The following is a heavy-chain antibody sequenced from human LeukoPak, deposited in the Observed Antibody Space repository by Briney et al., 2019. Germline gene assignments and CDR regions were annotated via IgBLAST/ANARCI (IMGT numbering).Heavy chain of an antibody. D-gene: IGHD3-16*02. CDR1: GFTFSSYW. CDR2: IKQDGSEK. V-gene: IGHV3-7*01. Sequence: GGSLRLSCAASGFTFSSYWMSWVRQAPGKGLEWVANIKQDGSEKYYVDSVKGRFTISRDNAKNSLYLQMNSLRAEDTAVYYCAREGYYDYVRGSYLLNWGQGTLVTVSS. J-gene: IGHJ4*02. CDR3: AREGYYDYVRGSYLLN.